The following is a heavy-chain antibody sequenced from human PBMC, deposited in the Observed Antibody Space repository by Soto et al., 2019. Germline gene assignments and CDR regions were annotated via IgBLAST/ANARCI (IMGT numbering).Heavy chain of an antibody. J-gene: IGHJ4*02. CDR2: INHSGST. Sequence: PSETLSLTCAVYGGTFSGYYWSWIRQPPGKGLEWIGEINHSGSTNYNPSLKSRVTISVDTSKNQFSLKLSSVTAADTAVYYCARGVAARPRGTTRKYYFDYWGQGTLVTVSS. D-gene: IGHD6-6*01. CDR1: GGTFSGYY. CDR3: ARGVAARPRGTTRKYYFDY. V-gene: IGHV4-34*01.